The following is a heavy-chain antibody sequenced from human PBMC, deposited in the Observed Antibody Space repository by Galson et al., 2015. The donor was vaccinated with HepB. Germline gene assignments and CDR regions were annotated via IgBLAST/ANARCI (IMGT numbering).Heavy chain of an antibody. D-gene: IGHD3-22*01. V-gene: IGHV3-7*01. CDR2: IQQDGSEK. CDR3: ASAVSFSYYYDSSGYYYFDY. CDR1: GFTFSSYS. J-gene: IGHJ4*02. Sequence: SLRLSCAASGFTFSSYSMNWVRQAPGKGLEWVANIQQDGSEKYYADSVRGRFTIFRDNAKNSLYLQMNSLRAEDTAVYYCASAVSFSYYYDSSGYYYFDYWGQGTLVTVFS.